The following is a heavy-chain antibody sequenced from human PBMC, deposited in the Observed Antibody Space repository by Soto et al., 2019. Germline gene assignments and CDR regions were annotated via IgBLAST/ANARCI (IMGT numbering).Heavy chain of an antibody. V-gene: IGHV5-51*01. CDR2: IYPGYSDT. CDR1: GYSFTSYW. J-gene: IGHJ6*02. D-gene: IGHD3-3*02. CDR3: ARRSFEISMDV. Sequence: GESLKISCKGSGYSFTSYWIGWVRQMPGKGLEWMGIIYPGYSDTRFSPSFQGQVTISADKSISTAYPQSSSLKASDTAMYYCARRSFEISMDVWGQGTTVTVS.